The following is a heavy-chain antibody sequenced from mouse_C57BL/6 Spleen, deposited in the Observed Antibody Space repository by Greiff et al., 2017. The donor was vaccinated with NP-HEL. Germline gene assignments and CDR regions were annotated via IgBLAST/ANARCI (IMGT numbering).Heavy chain of an antibody. D-gene: IGHD2-1*01. CDR1: GYTFTDYY. Sequence: QVHVKQSGAELVRPGASVKLSCKASGYTFTDYYINWVKQRPGQGLEWIARIYPGSGNTYYNEKFKGKATLTAEKSSSTAYMQLSSLTSEDSAVYFCARRPFYYGNPGYFGVWGTGTTVTVSS. CDR3: ARRPFYYGNPGYFGV. CDR2: IYPGSGNT. J-gene: IGHJ1*03. V-gene: IGHV1-76*01.